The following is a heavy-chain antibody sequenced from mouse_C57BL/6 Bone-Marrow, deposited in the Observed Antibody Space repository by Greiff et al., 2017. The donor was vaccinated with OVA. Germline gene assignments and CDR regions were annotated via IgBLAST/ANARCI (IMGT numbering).Heavy chain of an antibody. J-gene: IGHJ3*01. CDR3: ASSIYYYVWFAY. CDR1: GYTFTSYG. D-gene: IGHD1-1*01. V-gene: IGHV1-81*01. CDR2: IYPRSGNT. Sequence: QVQLKESGAELARPGASVKLSCKASGYTFTSYGISWVKQRTGQGLEWIGEIYPRSGNTYYNEKFKGKATLTADESSSTAYMELRSLTSEDSAVYFCASSIYYYVWFAYWGQGTLVTVSA.